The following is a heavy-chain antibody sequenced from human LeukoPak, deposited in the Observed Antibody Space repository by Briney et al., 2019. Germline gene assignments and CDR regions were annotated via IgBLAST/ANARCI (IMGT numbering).Heavy chain of an antibody. Sequence: PGGSLRLSCEVSGFTFRRNGMHWVRQAPGKGLEWVAFISYDASNKYYADSVKGRFTISRDNSKNTLYVQMNSLRPEDTAVYYCAKDGGGTDFDYWGQGTLVTVSS. CDR1: GFTFRRNG. J-gene: IGHJ4*02. CDR2: ISYDASNK. CDR3: AKDGGGTDFDY. D-gene: IGHD1-26*01. V-gene: IGHV3-30*02.